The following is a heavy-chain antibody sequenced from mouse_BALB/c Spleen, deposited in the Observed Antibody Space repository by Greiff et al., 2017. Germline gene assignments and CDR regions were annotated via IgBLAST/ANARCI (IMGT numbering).Heavy chain of an antibody. CDR2: IDPANGNT. Sequence: VQLQQSGAELVKPGASVKLSCTASGFNIKDTYMHWVKQRPEQGLEWIGRIDPANGNTKYDPKFQGKATITADTSSNTAYLQLSSLTSEDTAVYYCARDDSGYVGDYFDYWGQGTTLTVSS. V-gene: IGHV14-3*02. CDR1: GFNIKDTY. CDR3: ARDDSGYVGDYFDY. D-gene: IGHD3-1*01. J-gene: IGHJ2*01.